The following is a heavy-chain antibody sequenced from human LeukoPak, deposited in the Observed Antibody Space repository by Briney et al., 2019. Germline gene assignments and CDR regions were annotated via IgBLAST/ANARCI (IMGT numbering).Heavy chain of an antibody. V-gene: IGHV4-31*03. D-gene: IGHD3-10*01. Sequence: SQTLSLTCTVSGGSISSGGYYWSRIRQHPGKGLEWIGYIYYSGSTYYNPSLKSRVTISVDTSKNQFSLKLSSVTAADTAVYYCARVGSGSAFDYWGQGTLVTVSS. CDR2: IYYSGST. J-gene: IGHJ4*02. CDR3: ARVGSGSAFDY. CDR1: GGSISSGGYY.